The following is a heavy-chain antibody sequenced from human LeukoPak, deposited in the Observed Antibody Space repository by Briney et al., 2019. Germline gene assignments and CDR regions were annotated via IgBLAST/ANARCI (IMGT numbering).Heavy chain of an antibody. CDR2: IKSKTDGGTT. J-gene: IGHJ4*02. V-gene: IGHV3-15*01. Sequence: PGGSLRLSCAASGFTFSNAWMSWVRQAPGKGLEWVGRIKSKTDGGTTDYAAPVKGRFTISRDDSKNTLYLQMNSLRAEDTAAYYCARWGSTSCYDYWGQGTLVTVSS. CDR3: ARWGSTSCYDY. D-gene: IGHD2-2*01. CDR1: GFTFSNAW.